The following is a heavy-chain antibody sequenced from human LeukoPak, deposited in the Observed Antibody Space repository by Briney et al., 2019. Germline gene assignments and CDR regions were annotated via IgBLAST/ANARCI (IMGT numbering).Heavy chain of an antibody. CDR3: AKDIGGSGTY. CDR1: GFTFRSYA. J-gene: IGHJ4*02. V-gene: IGHV3-23*01. CDR2: VGGSGGDS. Sequence: GGFLRLSCAASGFTFRSYAMSWVRQAPGKGLEWVSAVGGSGGDSYDADSVQGRFTFSRDDYKNTVYLQMNSLRAEDTAIYYCAKDIGGSGTYWGQGTLVTVS. D-gene: IGHD3-16*01.